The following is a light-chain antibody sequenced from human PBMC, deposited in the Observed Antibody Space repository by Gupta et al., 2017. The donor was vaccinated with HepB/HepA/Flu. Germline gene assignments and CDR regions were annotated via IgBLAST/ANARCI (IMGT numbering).Light chain of an antibody. J-gene: IGLJ3*02. CDR2: NTT. Sequence: GGTVTLTCGSTTGAFTSVPFPYWLQQKPVQAPRTLLYNTTYRHSWTPARFSGSLFGGKAALTLSGAQPEDEADYYSLLSDGDTRVFGGGAKLTVL. V-gene: IGLV7-46*01. CDR1: TGAFTSVPF. CDR3: LLSDGDTRV.